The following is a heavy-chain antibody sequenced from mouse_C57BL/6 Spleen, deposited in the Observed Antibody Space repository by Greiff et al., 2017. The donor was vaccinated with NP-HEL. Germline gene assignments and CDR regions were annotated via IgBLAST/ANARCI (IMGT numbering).Heavy chain of an antibody. V-gene: IGHV5-17*01. CDR3: ARRTGTWFAY. J-gene: IGHJ3*01. Sequence: EVQRVESGGGLVKPGGSLKLSCAASGFTFSDYGMHWVRQAPEKALEWVAYISSGSSTIYYADTVKGRFTISRDNAKNTLFLQMTSLRSEDTAMYYCARRTGTWFAYWGQGTLVTVSA. D-gene: IGHD4-1*01. CDR2: ISSGSSTI. CDR1: GFTFSDYG.